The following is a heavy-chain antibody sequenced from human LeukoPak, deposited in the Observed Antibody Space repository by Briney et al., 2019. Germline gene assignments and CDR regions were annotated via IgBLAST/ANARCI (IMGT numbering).Heavy chain of an antibody. Sequence: PGGSLRLSCEVSDTNFNKLYMSWVRQAPGKGLEWVAFIRYDGSNKYYADSVKGRFTISRDNSKNTLYLQMNSLRAEDTAVYYCARLTVVTYFDYWGQGTLVTVSS. CDR2: IRYDGSNK. CDR1: DTNFNKLY. CDR3: ARLTVVTYFDY. V-gene: IGHV3-30*02. J-gene: IGHJ4*02. D-gene: IGHD4-23*01.